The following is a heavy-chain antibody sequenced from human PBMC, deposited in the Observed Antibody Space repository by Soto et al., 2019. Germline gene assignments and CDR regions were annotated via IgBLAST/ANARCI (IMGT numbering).Heavy chain of an antibody. V-gene: IGHV3-21*01. CDR1: GFTFSSYS. D-gene: IGHD2-2*01. J-gene: IGHJ6*03. Sequence: GGSLRLSCAASGFTFSSYSMNWVRQAPEKGLEWVSSISSSSYIYYADSVKGRFTISRDNAKNSLYLQMNSLRAEDTAVYYCARDRRCSSTSCPNYYYYMDVWGKGTTVTVSS. CDR3: ARDRRCSSTSCPNYYYYMDV. CDR2: ISSSSYI.